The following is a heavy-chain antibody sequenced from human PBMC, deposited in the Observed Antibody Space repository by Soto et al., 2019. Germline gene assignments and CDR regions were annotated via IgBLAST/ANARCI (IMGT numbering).Heavy chain of an antibody. CDR3: ARGVRYCSSTSCQNWFDP. CDR2: ISAYNGNT. Sequence: KGPPASVKVSCKASGYTFTSYGISWVRQAPGQGLEWMGWISAYNGNTNYSQKLQGRVTMTTDTSTSTAYMELRSLRSDDTAVYYCARGVRYCSSTSCQNWFDPWGQGTLVTVSS. V-gene: IGHV1-18*01. D-gene: IGHD2-2*01. J-gene: IGHJ5*02. CDR1: GYTFTSYG.